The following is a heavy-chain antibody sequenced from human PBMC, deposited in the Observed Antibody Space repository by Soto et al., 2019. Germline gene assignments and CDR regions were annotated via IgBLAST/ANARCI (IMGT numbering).Heavy chain of an antibody. CDR2: IYYSGST. V-gene: IGHV4-59*01. D-gene: IGHD2-2*01. Sequence: SETLSLTCTVAGGSISGYYGSWIRQPPGKGLEWIGYIYYSGSTNYNPSLKSRVTISVDTSKNQFSLKLSSVTAADTAVYYCARDLTSDIVVVPAAMRKKQGDYGMDVWGQGTTVTVSS. J-gene: IGHJ6*02. CDR1: GGSISGYY. CDR3: ARDLTSDIVVVPAAMRKKQGDYGMDV.